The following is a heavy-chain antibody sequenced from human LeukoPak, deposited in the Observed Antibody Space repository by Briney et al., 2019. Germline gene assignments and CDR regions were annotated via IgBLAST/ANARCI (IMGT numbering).Heavy chain of an antibody. J-gene: IGHJ3*02. Sequence: GGSLRLSCAASGFTLSNFAMSWVRQAPGKGLERISAIGGGGGSTFYADSVKGRFTISRDNSKNTLYLQMNSLRAEDTAVYYCAKDSPLSIAALPDAFDIWGQGTMVTVSS. V-gene: IGHV3-23*01. D-gene: IGHD6-6*01. CDR3: AKDSPLSIAALPDAFDI. CDR1: GFTLSNFA. CDR2: IGGGGGST.